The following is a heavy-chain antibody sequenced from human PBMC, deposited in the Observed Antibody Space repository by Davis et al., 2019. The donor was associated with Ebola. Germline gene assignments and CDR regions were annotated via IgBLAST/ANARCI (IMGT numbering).Heavy chain of an antibody. CDR3: ATSAYYYDNNGYFTM. Sequence: AASVKVSCKASGYTFSAYYIQWLRQTRRLGLEWMGRINPNSGDTDSARKFRGRITLTRDTSISTAYMELNNLAFDDTAVYYCATSAYYYDNNGYFTMWGQGTLVTVS. D-gene: IGHD3-22*01. J-gene: IGHJ4*02. CDR2: INPNSGDT. CDR1: GYTFSAYY. V-gene: IGHV1-2*06.